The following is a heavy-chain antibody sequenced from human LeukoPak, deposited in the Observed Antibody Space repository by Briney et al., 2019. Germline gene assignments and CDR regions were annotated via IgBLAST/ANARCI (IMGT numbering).Heavy chain of an antibody. CDR3: ASPGVVTGTTYYYYGMDV. J-gene: IGHJ6*02. D-gene: IGHD1-7*01. CDR1: GVSISSSSYY. V-gene: IGHV4-39*01. CDR2: IYYSGST. Sequence: SETLSLTCSVSGVSISSSSYYWGWIRQPPGKGLEWIGSIYYSGSTYYNPSLKSRVTISVDTSKNQFSLKLSSVTAADTAVYYCASPGVVTGTTYYYYGMDVWGQGTTVTVSS.